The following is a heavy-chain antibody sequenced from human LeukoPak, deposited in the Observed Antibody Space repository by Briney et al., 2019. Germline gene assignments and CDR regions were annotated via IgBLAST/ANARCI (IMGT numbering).Heavy chain of an antibody. D-gene: IGHD3-10*01. J-gene: IGHJ6*03. V-gene: IGHV1-18*01. Sequence: ASVKVSCKASGYTFTSYGLSWVRQAPGQGLEWMGWISAYNGNTNYAQKLQGRVTMTTDTSTSTAYMELRSLRSDDTAVYYCARVGYYGSGSYSPYYYYYYYMDVWGKGTTVTISS. CDR1: GYTFTSYG. CDR3: ARVGYYGSGSYSPYYYYYYYMDV. CDR2: ISAYNGNT.